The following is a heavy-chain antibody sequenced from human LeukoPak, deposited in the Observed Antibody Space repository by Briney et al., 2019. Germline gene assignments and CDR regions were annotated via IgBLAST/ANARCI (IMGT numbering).Heavy chain of an antibody. V-gene: IGHV3-30*18. J-gene: IGHJ4*02. CDR1: GFTFSSYG. CDR2: ISYDGSNK. CDR3: AKGASYYYDSSGPIDY. Sequence: GGSLRLSCAAPGFTFSSYGMHWVRQAPGKGLEWVAVISYDGSNKYYADSVKGRFTISRDNSKNTLYLQMNSLRAEDTAVYYCAKGASYYYDSSGPIDYWGQGTLVTVSS. D-gene: IGHD3-22*01.